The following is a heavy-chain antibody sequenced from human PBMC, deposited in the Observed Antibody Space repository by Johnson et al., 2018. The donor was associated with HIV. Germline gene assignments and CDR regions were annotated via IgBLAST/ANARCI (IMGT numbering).Heavy chain of an antibody. Sequence: QVQLVESGGGVVQPGRSLRLSCAASGFTFSSYAMHWVRQAPGKGLEWVAVISYDGSNKYYADSVKGRFTISSDTSKNTVDLQMNSLRDVDTAVYYCARLRRQKGGGAFDVWGQGTLVTVSS. CDR2: ISYDGSNK. V-gene: IGHV3-30-3*01. CDR3: ARLRRQKGGGAFDV. CDR1: GFTFSSYA. D-gene: IGHD3-16*01. J-gene: IGHJ3*01.